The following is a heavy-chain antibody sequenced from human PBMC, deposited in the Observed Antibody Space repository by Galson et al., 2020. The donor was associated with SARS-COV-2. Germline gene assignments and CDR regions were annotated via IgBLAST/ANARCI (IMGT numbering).Heavy chain of an antibody. V-gene: IGHV3-7*04. CDR3: ARGYWGRDY. D-gene: IGHD7-27*01. J-gene: IGHJ4*02. Sequence: GESLKISCVGSGFTFSIHWMSWVRQAPGKGLEWVADIKPDGSDKYYVDSVKGRFTIARDNAKNSVYLQMNSLRAEDTAMYYCARGYWGRDYWGQGTLVTVSS. CDR2: IKPDGSDK. CDR1: GFTFSIHW.